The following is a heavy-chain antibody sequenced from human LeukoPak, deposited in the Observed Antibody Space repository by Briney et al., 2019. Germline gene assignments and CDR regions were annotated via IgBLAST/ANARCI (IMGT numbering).Heavy chain of an antibody. J-gene: IGHJ4*02. CDR2: ISGSGGST. CDR3: AKHSGGSCYSSFDY. D-gene: IGHD2-15*01. V-gene: IGHV3-23*01. Sequence: LGGSLRLSCAASGFTFSSYAMSWVRQAPGKGLEWVSAISGSGGSTYYADSVKGRFTISRDNSKNTLYLQMNSLRAEDTAVYYCAKHSGGSCYSSFDYWGQGTLVTVSS. CDR1: GFTFSSYA.